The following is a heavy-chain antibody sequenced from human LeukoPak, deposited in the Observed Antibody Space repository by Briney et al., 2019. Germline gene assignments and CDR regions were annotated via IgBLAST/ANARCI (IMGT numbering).Heavy chain of an antibody. J-gene: IGHJ4*02. CDR2: ISAYNGNT. CDR3: AREMRDYDYWSGYLDY. D-gene: IGHD3-3*01. CDR1: GYTFTSYG. V-gene: IGHV1-18*01. Sequence: ASVKVSCKASGYTFTSYGISWVRQAPGQGLEWMGWISAYNGNTNYAQKLQGRVTMTTDTSTSTAYMELRSLRSDDTAVYYCAREMRDYDYWSGYLDYWGPGTLVTVSS.